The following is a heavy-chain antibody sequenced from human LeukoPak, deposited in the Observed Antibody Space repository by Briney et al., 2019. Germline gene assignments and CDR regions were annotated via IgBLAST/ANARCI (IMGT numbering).Heavy chain of an antibody. J-gene: IGHJ6*02. CDR1: GFTLSNYW. D-gene: IGHD2-8*02. Sequence: GGSLRLSCAASGFTLSNYWMHWVRQAPGKGLMWVARIGSDGSGTTYADPVKGRFTISRDNSKNTLYLQMNSLRDEDAAVYHCTRVQAGRSGLMDVWGRGTTVTVSS. CDR3: TRVQAGRSGLMDV. V-gene: IGHV3-74*03. CDR2: IGSDGSGT.